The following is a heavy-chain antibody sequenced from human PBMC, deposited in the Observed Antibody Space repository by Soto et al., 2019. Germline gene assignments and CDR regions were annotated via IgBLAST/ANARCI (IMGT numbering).Heavy chain of an antibody. D-gene: IGHD3-3*01. Sequence: SETLSLTCTVSGGAISSFYWTWIRQPPGKGLEWIGFISNSGNTNYNPSLKSRVTISVDTSENQFFLRLSSVTAADTAVYYCARQSRFLEWLFLFDPWGQGTLVTAPQ. V-gene: IGHV4-59*08. CDR1: GGAISSFY. J-gene: IGHJ5*02. CDR2: ISNSGNT. CDR3: ARQSRFLEWLFLFDP.